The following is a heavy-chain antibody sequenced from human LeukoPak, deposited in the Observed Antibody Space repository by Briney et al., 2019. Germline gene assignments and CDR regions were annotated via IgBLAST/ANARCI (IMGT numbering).Heavy chain of an antibody. CDR3: ARRLREIFGVGSSSFDP. CDR1: GFTSSIYE. J-gene: IGHJ5*02. V-gene: IGHV3-48*03. CDR2: ISSSGSTI. Sequence: PGGSPRLSCAASGFTSSIYEMKCVRQAPGGGLGRVSYISSSGSTIYSADSVKGRFTISRDNAKNSVYLQMNSLRAEDTAVYYCARRLREIFGVGSSSFDPWGQGTLVTVSS. D-gene: IGHD3-3*01.